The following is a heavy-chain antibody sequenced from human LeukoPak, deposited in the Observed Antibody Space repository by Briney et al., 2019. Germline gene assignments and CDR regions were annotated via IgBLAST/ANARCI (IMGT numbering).Heavy chain of an antibody. V-gene: IGHV1-18*01. D-gene: IGHD3-3*01. J-gene: IGHJ4*02. CDR1: GYTFTSYG. Sequence: ASVKVSCKASGYTFTSYGISWARQAPGQGLEWMGWISAYNGNTNYAQKLQGRVTMTTDTSTSTAYMELRSLRSDDTAVYYCARSTYYDFWSGYLFDYWGQGTLVTVSS. CDR3: ARSTYYDFWSGYLFDY. CDR2: ISAYNGNT.